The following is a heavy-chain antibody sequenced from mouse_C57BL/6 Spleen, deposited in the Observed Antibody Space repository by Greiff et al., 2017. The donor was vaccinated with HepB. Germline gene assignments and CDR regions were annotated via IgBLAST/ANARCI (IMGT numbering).Heavy chain of an antibody. J-gene: IGHJ2*01. CDR1: GYSITSGYY. V-gene: IGHV3-6*01. CDR3: ARAAYFDY. CDR2: ISYDGSN. Sequence: EVKLVESGPGLVKPSQSLSLTCSVTGYSITSGYYWNWSRQFPGNKLEWMGYISYDGSNNYNPSLKNRISITRDTSKNQFFLKLNSVTTEDTATYYCARAAYFDYWGQGTTLTVSS.